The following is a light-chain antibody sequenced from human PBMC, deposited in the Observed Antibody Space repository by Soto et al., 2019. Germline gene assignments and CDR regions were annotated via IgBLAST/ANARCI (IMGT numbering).Light chain of an antibody. CDR2: LAS. J-gene: IGKJ1*01. V-gene: IGKV3-15*01. CDR1: QSVSSN. Sequence: EVVMTQSPATLSVSPGERATLSCRASQSVSSNLAWYQQKPGQAPRLLIYLASTRATGVPARFSGSGYGTEFTLTIRSLQSEDFAVYYCQKYNNWPRTFGQGTKVEIK. CDR3: QKYNNWPRT.